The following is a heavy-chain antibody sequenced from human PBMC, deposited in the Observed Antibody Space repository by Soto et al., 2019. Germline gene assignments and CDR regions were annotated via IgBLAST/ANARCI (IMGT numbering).Heavy chain of an antibody. CDR3: ATNNWGIDY. CDR2: INSDGSDA. J-gene: IGHJ4*02. Sequence: EVLLVESGGGLVQPGGSLRLSCAASGFTFSNHWMHWVRQVPGKGLVWVSRINSDGSDASHADSVEGRFTISRDNAKNTLYLQMNSLRAEDTALYYCATNNWGIDYWGQGTLVTVSS. D-gene: IGHD7-27*01. V-gene: IGHV3-74*01. CDR1: GFTFSNHW.